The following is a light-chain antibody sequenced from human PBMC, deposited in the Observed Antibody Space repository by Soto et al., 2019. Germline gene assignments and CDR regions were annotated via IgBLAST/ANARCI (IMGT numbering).Light chain of an antibody. CDR1: SSDVGGYKF. V-gene: IGLV2-14*01. J-gene: IGLJ1*01. Sequence: SALTQPASVSGSPGQSITISCTGTSSDVGGYKFVSWYQQHPGKAPKLMIYEVSNRPSGVSSRFSGSKSGNTASLTISGLQAEDEADYYCGSYTGSIYVLGPGTKVTVL. CDR3: GSYTGSIYV. CDR2: EVS.